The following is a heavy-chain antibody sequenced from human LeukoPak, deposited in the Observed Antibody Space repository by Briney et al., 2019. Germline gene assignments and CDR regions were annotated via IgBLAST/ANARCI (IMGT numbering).Heavy chain of an antibody. D-gene: IGHD1-26*01. CDR1: GYTFTTYG. CDR3: ARGPPLRWELSDFDY. V-gene: IGHV1-18*01. Sequence: GASVTVSCPASGYTFTTYGINWVRPAPGQGREWMGWISAYNGNTNYPQKLQGRVTMTTETSTRTAYMELRSLRSDDTAVYYCARGPPLRWELSDFDYWGQGTLVTVSS. CDR2: ISAYNGNT. J-gene: IGHJ4*02.